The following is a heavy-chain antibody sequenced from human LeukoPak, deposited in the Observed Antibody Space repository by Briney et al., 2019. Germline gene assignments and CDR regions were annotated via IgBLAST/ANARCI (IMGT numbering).Heavy chain of an antibody. CDR3: ARSEEYSSPMDV. Sequence: ASVKVSCKASGGTFSSYAISWVRQAPGQGLEWMGGIIPIFGTANYAQKFQGRVTITADESTSTAYMELSSLRPEDTAVYYCARSEEYSSPMDVWGKGTTVTVSS. CDR1: GGTFSSYA. D-gene: IGHD6-6*01. J-gene: IGHJ6*03. V-gene: IGHV1-69*13. CDR2: IIPIFGTA.